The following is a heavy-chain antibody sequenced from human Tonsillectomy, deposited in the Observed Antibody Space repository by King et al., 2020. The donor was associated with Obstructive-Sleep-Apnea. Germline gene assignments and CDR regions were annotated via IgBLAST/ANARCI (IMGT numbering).Heavy chain of an antibody. V-gene: IGHV3-9*01. CDR2: ISWNSGSI. D-gene: IGHD5-12*01. J-gene: IGHJ4*02. CDR3: AKDGALVATIIDY. CDR1: GFTFDDYA. Sequence: VQLVQSGGGLVQPGRSLRLSCAASGFTFDDYAMHWVRQAPGKGLEWVSGISWNSGSIGHADSVKGRFTISRDNAKNSLYLQMNSLRAEDTALYYCAKDGALVATIIDYWGQGTLVTVSS.